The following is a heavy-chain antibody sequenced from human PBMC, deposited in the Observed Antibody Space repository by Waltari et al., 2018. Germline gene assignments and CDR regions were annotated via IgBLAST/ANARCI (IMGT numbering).Heavy chain of an antibody. D-gene: IGHD6-6*01. CDR3: ARDQSVGYSSSSNWFDP. CDR1: GGSISSGSYY. J-gene: IGHJ5*02. V-gene: IGHV4-61*02. CDR2: IYTSGST. Sequence: QVQLQESGPGLVKPSQTLSLTCTVSGGSISSGSYYWSWIRQPAGKGLEWIGRIYTSGSTNYNPSLKSRVTISVDTSKNQFSLKLSSVTAADTAVYYCARDQSVGYSSSSNWFDPWGQGTLVTVSS.